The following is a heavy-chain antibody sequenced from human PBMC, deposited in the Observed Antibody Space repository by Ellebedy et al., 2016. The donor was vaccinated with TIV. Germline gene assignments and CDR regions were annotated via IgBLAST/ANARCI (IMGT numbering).Heavy chain of an antibody. Sequence: ASVKVSXXASGYTFTNYYMHWVRQAPGQGLEWMGIISPSGGGTSYAQKFQGRVTMTRDTSTSTVYMELSSLRSEDTAVYYCARAVGVVPAASFDYWGQGALVTVSS. CDR1: GYTFTNYY. CDR3: ARAVGVVPAASFDY. V-gene: IGHV1-46*03. D-gene: IGHD2-2*01. J-gene: IGHJ4*02. CDR2: ISPSGGGT.